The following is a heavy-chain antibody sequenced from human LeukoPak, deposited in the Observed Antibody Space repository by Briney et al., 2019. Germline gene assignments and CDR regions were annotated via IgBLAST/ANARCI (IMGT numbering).Heavy chain of an antibody. CDR1: GGSIDSTSYF. CDR2: IYYTGDA. D-gene: IGHD5-12*01. Sequence: PSETLSLTCSVSGGSIDSTSYFWGWVRQPPGKGLEWIGSIYYTGDAYYNPSLKSRVTISVDTSKNQFSLKLSSVTAADTAVYYCARVAAYSGYDPHYFDYWGQGTLVTVSS. CDR3: ARVAAYSGYDPHYFDY. V-gene: IGHV4-39*07. J-gene: IGHJ4*02.